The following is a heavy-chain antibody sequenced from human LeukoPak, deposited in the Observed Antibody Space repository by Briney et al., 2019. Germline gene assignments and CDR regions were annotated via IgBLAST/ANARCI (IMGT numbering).Heavy chain of an antibody. CDR1: GLTFSDYS. V-gene: IGHV3-21*01. CDR3: VRLRRNSDRSYYYYYYDS. Sequence: KTGGSLRLSCVASGLTFSDYSINWVRRAPGKGLEWVSSINPTSTSIYYADAVRGRFTISRDNAKSSLYLQMDSLRAEDTAVYDCVRLRRNSDRSYYYYYYDSWGQGILVTVSS. D-gene: IGHD3-10*01. CDR2: INPTSTSI. J-gene: IGHJ5*01.